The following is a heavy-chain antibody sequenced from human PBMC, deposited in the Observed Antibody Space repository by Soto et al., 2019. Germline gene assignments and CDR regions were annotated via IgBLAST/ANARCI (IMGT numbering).Heavy chain of an antibody. CDR1: GGSISSGDYY. J-gene: IGHJ4*02. CDR2: IYYSGST. D-gene: IGHD3-10*01. V-gene: IGHV4-30-4*01. CDR3: ASAQGSGFLVS. Sequence: QVQLQESGPGLVKPSQTLSLTCTVSGGSISSGDYYWSWIRQPPGKGLEWIGYIYYSGSTYYNPSLKSRVTLSVAPSKNQFSLKLSSVTAADTAVYYCASAQGSGFLVSWGQGTLVTVSS.